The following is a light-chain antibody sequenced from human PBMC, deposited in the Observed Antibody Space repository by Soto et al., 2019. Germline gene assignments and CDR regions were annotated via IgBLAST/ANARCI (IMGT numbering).Light chain of an antibody. CDR3: SSYTSSSTWV. V-gene: IGLV2-14*03. CDR1: STDIGSYNF. CDR2: VVT. Sequence: QSALTQPASVSGSPGQSISISCTGTSTDIGSYNFVSWYQQHPGKAPKLMIYVVTDRPSGVSNRFSGSKSGNTASLTISGLQSEDEADYYCSSYTSSSTWVFGGGTKLTVL. J-gene: IGLJ3*02.